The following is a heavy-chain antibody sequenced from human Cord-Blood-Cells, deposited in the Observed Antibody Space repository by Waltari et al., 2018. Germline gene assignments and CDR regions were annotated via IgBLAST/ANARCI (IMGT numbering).Heavy chain of an antibody. V-gene: IGHV4-34*01. CDR3: ARHFEQNYDILTGYYNWFDP. Sequence: QVQLQQWGAGLLKPSETLSLTCAVYGGSFSGYYWSWIRQPPGKGLEWIGEINHSGSTNYNPSLKSRVTISVDTSKNQFSLKLSSVTAADTAVYYCARHFEQNYDILTGYYNWFDPWGRGTLVTVSS. CDR1: GGSFSGYY. J-gene: IGHJ5*02. D-gene: IGHD3-9*01. CDR2: INHSGST.